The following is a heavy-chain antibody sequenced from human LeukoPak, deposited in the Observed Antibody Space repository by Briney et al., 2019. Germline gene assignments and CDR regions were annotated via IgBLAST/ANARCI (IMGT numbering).Heavy chain of an antibody. CDR1: GFDLTTYA. V-gene: IGHV3-23*01. J-gene: IGHJ5*02. CDR3: ARCMVLSQGWCNWFDP. CDR2: IRIGCGGT. D-gene: IGHD6-13*01. Sequence: PGGSLRLSCAASGFDLTTYAMTWVRQAPAKGLELDSSIRIGCGGTYYADSVKGRFTISRDNSENTLHLQMNNLRVEDTARYFCARCMVLSQGWCNWFDPWGQGTLVTVSS.